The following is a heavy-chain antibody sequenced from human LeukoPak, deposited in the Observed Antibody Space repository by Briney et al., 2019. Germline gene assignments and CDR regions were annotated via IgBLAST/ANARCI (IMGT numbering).Heavy chain of an antibody. D-gene: IGHD5-18*01. CDR2: LLDSVNT. J-gene: IGHJ4*02. CDR3: ASIKRGSIYGYFDF. V-gene: IGHV4-59*11. Sequence: SETLSLTCTVSGGSISSHYWSWIRQPPGKGLEWIAYLLDSVNTKDNPSLNSRLTLSADTSKNQFSLRLSSVTAVDTAVYYCASIKRGSIYGYFDFWGQGIKVTVSS. CDR1: GGSISSHY.